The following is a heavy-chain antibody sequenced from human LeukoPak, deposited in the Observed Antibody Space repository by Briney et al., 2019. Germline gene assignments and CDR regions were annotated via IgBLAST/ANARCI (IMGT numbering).Heavy chain of an antibody. CDR3: ARRVSSGYYYPSGYYYGMDV. CDR1: GGSFSGYY. V-gene: IGHV4-34*01. Sequence: SETLSLTCAVYGGSFSGYYWSWIRQPPGKGLEWIGEINHSGSTNYNPSLKSRVTISVDTSKDQFSLKLSSVTAADTAVYYCARRVSSGYYYPSGYYYGMDVWGQGTTVTVSS. J-gene: IGHJ6*02. CDR2: INHSGST. D-gene: IGHD3-22*01.